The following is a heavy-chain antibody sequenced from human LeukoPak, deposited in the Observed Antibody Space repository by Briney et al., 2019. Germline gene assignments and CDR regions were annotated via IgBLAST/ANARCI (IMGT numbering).Heavy chain of an antibody. D-gene: IGHD3-3*01. V-gene: IGHV3-48*02. J-gene: IGHJ6*02. CDR3: AVFLEWQGATYYGMDV. Sequence: SGGPLRLSCAASGFTFSSYSMNWVRQAPGKGLEWVSYISRSSRTIYYADSVKGRFTISRDNAKNSLYLQMNSLRDEDTAVYYCAVFLEWQGATYYGMDVWGQGTTVTVSS. CDR2: ISRSSRTI. CDR1: GFTFSSYS.